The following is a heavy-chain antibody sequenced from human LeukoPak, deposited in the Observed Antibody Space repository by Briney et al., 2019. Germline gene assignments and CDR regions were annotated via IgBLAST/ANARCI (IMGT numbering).Heavy chain of an antibody. D-gene: IGHD2/OR15-2a*01. CDR2: IYSGGST. CDR3: ARDLTIYGTGPHFGD. CDR1: GFTVSSNY. V-gene: IGHV3-66*01. J-gene: IGHJ4*02. Sequence: GSLRLSCAASGFTVSSNYMSWVRQAPGKGLEWVSVIYSGGSTYYADSVKGRFTISRDNSKNTLYLQVNSLRAEDTAMYYCARDLTIYGTGPHFGDWGQGTLVTVSS.